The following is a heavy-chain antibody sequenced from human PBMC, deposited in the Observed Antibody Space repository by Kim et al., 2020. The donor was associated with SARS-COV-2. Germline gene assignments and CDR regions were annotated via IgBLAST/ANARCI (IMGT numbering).Heavy chain of an antibody. CDR2: IKQDGSEK. Sequence: GGSLRLSCAASGFTFSSYWMSWVRQAPGKGLEWVANIKQDGSEKYYVDSVKGRFTISRDNAKNSLYLQMNSLRAEDTAVYYCASPLGGYQLLRGDPWGQGTLVTVSS. CDR3: ASPLGGYQLLRGDP. D-gene: IGHD2-2*01. J-gene: IGHJ5*02. CDR1: GFTFSSYW. V-gene: IGHV3-7*03.